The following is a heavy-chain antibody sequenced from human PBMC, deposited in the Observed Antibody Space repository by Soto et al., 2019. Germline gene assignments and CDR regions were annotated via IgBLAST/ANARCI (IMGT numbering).Heavy chain of an antibody. CDR3: TKSTEGGGLTTGLDY. V-gene: IGHV3-49*05. CDR2: IRSKAYGGTT. Sequence: EVQLVESGGGLVKPGRSLRLSCTTSGFTFDDYAMSWFRQAPGKGLEWLSFIRSKAYGGTTEYAASVKGRFTISRDXSTXIAYLQMNSLKTEETAVYYCTKSTEGGGLTTGLDYWGQGTLVTVSS. J-gene: IGHJ4*02. D-gene: IGHD3-16*01. CDR1: GFTFDDYA.